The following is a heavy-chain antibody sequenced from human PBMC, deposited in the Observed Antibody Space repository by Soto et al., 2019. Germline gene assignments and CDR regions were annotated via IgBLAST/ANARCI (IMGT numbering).Heavy chain of an antibody. D-gene: IGHD3-16*01. V-gene: IGHV1-69*01. CDR3: ARGHDNRDYDHAFAF. J-gene: IGHJ3*01. CDR1: GGTKSSKS. Sequence: KPTSEDPGGTKSSKSICWVRQAPGQGLEWMGGIIPIFGTANYAQKFQGRVTITADESTSTAYMELSSLRSEDTAVYYCARGHDNRDYDHAFAFLGRGTMVTVFS. CDR2: IIPIFGTA.